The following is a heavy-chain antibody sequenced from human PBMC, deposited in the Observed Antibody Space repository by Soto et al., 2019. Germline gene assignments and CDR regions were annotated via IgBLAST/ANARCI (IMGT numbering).Heavy chain of an antibody. Sequence: PAQSLRLSCPASGFTLTGYEMNWVRQAPGKGLEWVSYISHTSSAIYYADSVGGRFTIARDNAKNTVCLQLNSLRAKQTGLYLCARGGGCGSWPRAYYYYDYWGQGTKVTVSS. CDR3: ARGGGCGSWPRAYYYYDY. CDR2: ISHTSSAI. D-gene: IGHD1-26*01. J-gene: IGHJ4*02. CDR1: GFTLTGYE. V-gene: IGHV3-48*03.